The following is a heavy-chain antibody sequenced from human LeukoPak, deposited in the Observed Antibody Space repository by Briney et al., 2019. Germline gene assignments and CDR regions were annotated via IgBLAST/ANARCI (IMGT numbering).Heavy chain of an antibody. J-gene: IGHJ4*02. CDR1: GYTFTVYY. V-gene: IGHV1-2*06. CDR2: INPNSGGT. D-gene: IGHD3-16*01. Sequence: GASVKVSCKASGYTFTVYYMHWVRQAPGQGLEWMGRINPNSGGTNYAQKFQGRVTMTRDTSISTAYMELSRLRSDDTAVYYCAREMAGGWFDYWGQGTLVTVSS. CDR3: AREMAGGWFDY.